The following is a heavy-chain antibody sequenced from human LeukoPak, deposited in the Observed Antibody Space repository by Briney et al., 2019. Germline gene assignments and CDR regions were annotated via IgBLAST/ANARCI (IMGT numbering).Heavy chain of an antibody. Sequence: ASVKVSCKASGYTFTGYYMHWVRQAPGQGLEWMGWINPNSGGTNYAQKFQGRVTMTRDTSISTAYMELRSLRSDDTAVYYCARGINCSGGSCYCDYWGQGTLVTVSS. J-gene: IGHJ4*02. CDR1: GYTFTGYY. CDR2: INPNSGGT. CDR3: ARGINCSGGSCYCDY. D-gene: IGHD2-15*01. V-gene: IGHV1-2*02.